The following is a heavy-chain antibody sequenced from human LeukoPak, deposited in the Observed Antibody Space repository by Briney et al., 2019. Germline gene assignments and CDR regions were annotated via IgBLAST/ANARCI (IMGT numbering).Heavy chain of an antibody. CDR2: IYSGGST. J-gene: IGHJ4*02. D-gene: IGHD2-15*01. CDR1: GFTVSSNY. V-gene: IGHV3-66*01. Sequence: GGSLRLSCAASGFTVSSNYMNWVRQAPGKGLEWVSVIYSGGSTYYADSVKGRFTISRDNSKNTLYLQMNSLRAEDTAVYYCARGISELVVVAAPYYFDYWGQGTLVTVSS. CDR3: ARGISELVVVAAPYYFDY.